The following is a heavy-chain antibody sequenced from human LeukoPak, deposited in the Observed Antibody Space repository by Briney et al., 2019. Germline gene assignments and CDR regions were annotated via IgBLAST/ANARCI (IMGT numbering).Heavy chain of an antibody. J-gene: IGHJ4*02. V-gene: IGHV3-74*01. D-gene: IGHD6-6*01. Sequence: GSLRLSCAASGFTFSSYWIHWVRQAPGKGLVWVSRINSDGSSTTYADSVKGRFTISRDNAQNTLYLQMNSLRAEDMALYYCAKVLWRYSSSSGFDYWGQGTLVTVSS. CDR2: INSDGSST. CDR1: GFTFSSYW. CDR3: AKVLWRYSSSSGFDY.